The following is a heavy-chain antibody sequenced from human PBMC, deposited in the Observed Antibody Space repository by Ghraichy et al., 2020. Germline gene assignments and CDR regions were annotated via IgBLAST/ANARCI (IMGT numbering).Heavy chain of an antibody. J-gene: IGHJ4*02. V-gene: IGHV4-59*01. CDR1: GGSISSYY. CDR2: IYYSGST. CDR3: ASLSYGGNPLFDY. Sequence: SETLSLTCTVSGGSISSYYWSWIRQPPRKGLEWIGYIYYSGSTNYNPSLKSRVTISVDTSKNQFSLKLSSVTAADTAVYYCASLSYGGNPLFDYWGQRTLVTVSS. D-gene: IGHD4-23*01.